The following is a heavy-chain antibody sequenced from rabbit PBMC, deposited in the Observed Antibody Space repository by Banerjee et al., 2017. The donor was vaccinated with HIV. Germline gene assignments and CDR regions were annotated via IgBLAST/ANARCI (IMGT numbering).Heavy chain of an antibody. CDR2: IDAGSSGST. CDR3: ARGYYDDYGNWSL. D-gene: IGHD2-1*01. CDR1: GFSFSSNYY. Sequence: QEQLEESGGDLVKPGASLTLTCTASGFSFSSNYYICWVRQAPGKGLEWIACIDAGSSGSTYYASWAKGRFTISKTSSTTVTLQMTSLTAADTATYFCARGYYDDYGNWSLWGPGTLVTVS. V-gene: IGHV1S45*01. J-gene: IGHJ4*01.